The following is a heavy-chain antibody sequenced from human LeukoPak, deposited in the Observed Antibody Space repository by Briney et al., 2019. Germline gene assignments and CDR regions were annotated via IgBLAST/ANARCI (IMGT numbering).Heavy chain of an antibody. J-gene: IGHJ5*02. V-gene: IGHV6-1*01. CDR3: ARGYYGSGRSPHNWFDP. Sequence: SQTLSLTCAISGDTVSSNSVAWNWIRQSPSRGLEWLGRTYYMSKWYNDYAVSVRSRITINPDTSKNQFSLKLSSVTAADTAVYYCARGYYGSGRSPHNWFDPWGQGTLVTVSS. D-gene: IGHD3-10*01. CDR2: TYYMSKWYN. CDR1: GDTVSSNSVA.